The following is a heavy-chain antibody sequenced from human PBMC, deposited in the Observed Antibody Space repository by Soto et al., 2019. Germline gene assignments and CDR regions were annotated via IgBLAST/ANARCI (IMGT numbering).Heavy chain of an antibody. Sequence: QVQLVQPGAEVKKPGSSVKVSCTASGGSLRNSVISWVRQAPAQRLEWMGGVIPILGTANYAHEFQGRVTITANEATSTAYMDLSSLSPDATAVYYCARLGHPGHWGPGTLVIVSS. CDR1: GGSLRNSV. V-gene: IGHV1-69*01. CDR3: ARLGHPGH. CDR2: VIPILGTA. J-gene: IGHJ4*02.